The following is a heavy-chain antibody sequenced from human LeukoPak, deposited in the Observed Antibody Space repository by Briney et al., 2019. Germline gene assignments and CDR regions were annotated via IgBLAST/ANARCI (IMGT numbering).Heavy chain of an antibody. CDR2: INRNGGNT. CDR1: GFTFSNYA. D-gene: IGHD3-22*01. V-gene: IGHV3-23*01. CDR3: AQDRNYYDSSGYYYWNIDI. Sequence: GGSVRLSCAASGFTFSNYAMSWVRQAPAKGLEWVSAINRNGGNTYYAHSVQGRFTISRDNSKNTMYLQMTRLRAEDTAVYYCAQDRNYYDSSGYYYWNIDIWGRGTLVTVSS. J-gene: IGHJ2*01.